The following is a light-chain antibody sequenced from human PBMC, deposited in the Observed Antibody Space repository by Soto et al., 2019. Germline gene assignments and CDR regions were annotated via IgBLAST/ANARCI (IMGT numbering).Light chain of an antibody. Sequence: DIKMTQSPTSLSASVGDRVTITCRASQGIRNFVAWYQQKPGKAPKLLIYAASTLQSGVTSRFSGSGSGKDFTLTVNSLQPEDVATYSCQKYSSVPVFGPGSKVEIK. CDR1: QGIRNF. J-gene: IGKJ3*01. CDR2: AAS. V-gene: IGKV1-27*01. CDR3: QKYSSVPV.